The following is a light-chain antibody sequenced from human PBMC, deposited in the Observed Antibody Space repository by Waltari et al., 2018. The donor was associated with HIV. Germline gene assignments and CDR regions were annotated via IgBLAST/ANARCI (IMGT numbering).Light chain of an antibody. Sequence: QSVLTQPPSVSGAPGQRVSISCTGSSSNLGAGFDAQWYQQLPGAAPRLLIYYINTRPSGVPGRCSGSRSGTSASLAITGLQADDEADYYCQSFDSGLTAVVFGGGTKLTVL. CDR3: QSFDSGLTAVV. V-gene: IGLV1-40*01. CDR1: SSNLGAGFD. J-gene: IGLJ2*01. CDR2: YIN.